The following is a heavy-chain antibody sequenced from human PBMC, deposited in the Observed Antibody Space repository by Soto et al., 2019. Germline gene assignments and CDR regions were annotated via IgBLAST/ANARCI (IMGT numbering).Heavy chain of an antibody. CDR1: GGSISSSSYY. Sequence: QLQLQESGPGLVKPSETLSLTCTVSGGSISSSSYYWGWIRQPPGKGLEWIGSIYYSGSTYYNPSLTSRVTISVDTSKNQFSLKLSSVTAADTAVYYCARPTFYTAMVPDWGQGTLVTVSS. CDR3: ARPTFYTAMVPD. D-gene: IGHD5-18*01. J-gene: IGHJ4*02. CDR2: IYYSGST. V-gene: IGHV4-39*01.